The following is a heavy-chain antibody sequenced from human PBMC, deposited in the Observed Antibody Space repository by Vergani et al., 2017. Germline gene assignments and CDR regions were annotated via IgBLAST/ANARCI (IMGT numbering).Heavy chain of an antibody. J-gene: IGHJ2*01. CDR3: ARENRGYYDSSGHWYFDL. CDR2: IIPIFGTA. D-gene: IGHD3-22*01. V-gene: IGHV1-69*01. CDR1: GGTFSSYA. Sequence: QVQLVQSGAEVKKPGSSVKVSCKASGGTFSSYAISWVRQAPGQGLEWMGGIIPIFGTANYAQKFQGRVKITADESTSTAYMELSSLRSEDTAVYYCARENRGYYDSSGHWYFDLWGRGTLVTVSS.